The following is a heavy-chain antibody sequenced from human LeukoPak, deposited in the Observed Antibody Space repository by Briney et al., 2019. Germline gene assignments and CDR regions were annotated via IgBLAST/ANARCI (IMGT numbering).Heavy chain of an antibody. CDR2: FDPEVGET. Sequence: ASVKVSCKVSGYTLTKLSMHWVRQAPGKGLEWMGGFDPEVGETIYAQKFQGRVTMTADTSTDTAYRELSSLRSEDTAVYYCATSLVVPAALDYWGQGTLVTVSS. D-gene: IGHD2-2*01. J-gene: IGHJ4*02. V-gene: IGHV1-24*01. CDR1: GYTLTKLS. CDR3: ATSLVVPAALDY.